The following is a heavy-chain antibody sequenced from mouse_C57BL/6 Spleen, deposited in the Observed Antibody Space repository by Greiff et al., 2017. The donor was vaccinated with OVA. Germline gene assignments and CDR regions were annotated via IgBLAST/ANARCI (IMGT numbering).Heavy chain of an antibody. Sequence: QVQLQQSGAELVRPGASVTLSCKASGYTFTDYEMHWVKQTPVHGLEWIGAIDPETGGTAYNQKFKGKAILTADKSSSTAYMYLLSLSSDYSSVSSCTSIWISSDYGHAMDYWGQGTSVTVSS. D-gene: IGHD2-4*01. J-gene: IGHJ4*01. CDR3: TSIWISSDYGHAMDY. V-gene: IGHV1-15*01. CDR2: IDPETGGT. CDR1: GYTFTDYE.